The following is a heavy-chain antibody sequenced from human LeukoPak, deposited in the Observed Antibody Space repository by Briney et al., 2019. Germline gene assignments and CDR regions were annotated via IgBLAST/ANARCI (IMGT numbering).Heavy chain of an antibody. V-gene: IGHV4-34*01. Sequence: PSETLSLTCAVYGGSFSGYYWSWIRQPPGKGLEWIGEINHSGSTNYNPSLKSRVTISVDTSKNQFSLKLSSVTAADTAVYYCARAPYYCGSGRAPPLNVWGQGTTVTVSS. CDR1: GGSFSGYY. CDR3: ARAPYYCGSGRAPPLNV. J-gene: IGHJ6*02. CDR2: INHSGST. D-gene: IGHD3-10*01.